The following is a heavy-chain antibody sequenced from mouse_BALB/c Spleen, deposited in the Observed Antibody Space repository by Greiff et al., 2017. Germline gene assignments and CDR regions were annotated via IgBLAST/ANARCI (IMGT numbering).Heavy chain of an antibody. CDR1: GFTFSSYY. CDR3: ARHYYGSSYLYYYAMDY. J-gene: IGHJ4*01. Sequence: EVQLVESGGGLVKLGGSLKLSCAASGFTFSSYYMSWVRQTPEKRLELVAAINSNGGSTYYPDTVKGRFTISRDNAKNTLYLQMSSLKSEDTALYYCARHYYGSSYLYYYAMDYWGQGTSVTVSS. CDR2: INSNGGST. D-gene: IGHD1-1*01. V-gene: IGHV5-6-2*01.